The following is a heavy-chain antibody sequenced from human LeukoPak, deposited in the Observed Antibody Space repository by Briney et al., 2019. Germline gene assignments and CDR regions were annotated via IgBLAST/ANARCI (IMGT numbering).Heavy chain of an antibody. CDR2: ISAYNGNT. J-gene: IGHJ5*02. CDR3: ARDRMAGRSGPSDWFDP. V-gene: IGHV1-18*01. Sequence: ASVKVSCKASGYTSTSYGISWVRQAPGQGLEWMGWISAYNGNTNYAQKLQGRVTMTTDTSTSTAYMELRSLRSEDTAVYYCARDRMAGRSGPSDWFDPWGQGTLVTVSS. D-gene: IGHD6-19*01. CDR1: GYTSTSYG.